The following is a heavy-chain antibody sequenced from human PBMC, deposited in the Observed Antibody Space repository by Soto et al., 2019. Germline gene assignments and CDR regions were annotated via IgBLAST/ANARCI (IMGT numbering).Heavy chain of an antibody. CDR2: IKSDNGDT. CDR1: GYPFSKYG. V-gene: IGHV1-18*04. D-gene: IGHD5-12*01. Sequence: QLQLVQSGAEVERPGASVRVSCKAYGYPFSKYGISWIRQAPGQGLEWMGWIKSDNGDTNYAQKFQGRVTMTTDTSSTTAYMELRSLRSDDTAVYYCATSYDSGFDPWGQGTLVSVSS. J-gene: IGHJ5*02. CDR3: ATSYDSGFDP.